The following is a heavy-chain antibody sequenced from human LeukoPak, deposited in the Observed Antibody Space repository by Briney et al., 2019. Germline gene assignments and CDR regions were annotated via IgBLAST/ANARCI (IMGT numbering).Heavy chain of an antibody. CDR1: GGSISSYY. D-gene: IGHD3-10*01. V-gene: IGHV4-59*01. CDR3: ARGSGGDSYYYYYYGMDV. Sequence: PSETLSLTCTVSGGSISSYYWSRIRQPPGKGLEWIGYIYYSGSTNYNPSLKSRVTISVDTSKNQFSLKLSSVTAADTAVYYCARGSGGDSYYYYYYGMDVWGQGTTVTVSS. CDR2: IYYSGST. J-gene: IGHJ6*02.